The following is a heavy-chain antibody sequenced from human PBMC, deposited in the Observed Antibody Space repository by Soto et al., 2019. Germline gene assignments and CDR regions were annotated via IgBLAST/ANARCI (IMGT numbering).Heavy chain of an antibody. Sequence: PGGSLRLSCAASGFTFSRYWMTWVRQAPGKGLEWVANIKQDGSEIYYVDSVKGRFTISRDNAENSLYLQLSSLLAEDTAVYYCARDPVCSGGSCYDYLGQGTLVTVSS. CDR1: GFTFSRYW. D-gene: IGHD2-15*01. CDR3: ARDPVCSGGSCYDY. CDR2: IKQDGSEI. J-gene: IGHJ4*02. V-gene: IGHV3-7*01.